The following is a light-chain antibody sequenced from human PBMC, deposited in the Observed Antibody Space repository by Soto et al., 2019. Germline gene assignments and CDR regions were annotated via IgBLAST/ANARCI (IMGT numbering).Light chain of an antibody. V-gene: IGKV1-8*01. J-gene: IGKJ4*01. CDR2: AAS. Sequence: AIRMTQSPSSLSASTGDRVTITCRASQSISSYLAWYPQKPGKAPKLLIYAASTLQSGVPSRFSGSGSGTDLSLTISCLQSEDFVTYSCPPYYIYPIPFGGGPKADIK. CDR1: QSISSY. CDR3: PPYYIYPIP.